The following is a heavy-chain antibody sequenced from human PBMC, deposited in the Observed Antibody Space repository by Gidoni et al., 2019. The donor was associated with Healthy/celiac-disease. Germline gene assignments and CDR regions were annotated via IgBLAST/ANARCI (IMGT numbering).Heavy chain of an antibody. V-gene: IGHV1-46*01. J-gene: IGHJ4*02. Sequence: QVQLVQSGAAVKKPGASVKVSCTASGYTFTSYYMHWVRQAPGQGLEWMGIINPSGGSTSYAQKFQGRVTMTRDTSTSTVYMELSSLRSEDTAVYYCARDLYDSSGYYQAFDYWGQGTLVTVSS. CDR2: INPSGGST. D-gene: IGHD3-22*01. CDR1: GYTFTSYY. CDR3: ARDLYDSSGYYQAFDY.